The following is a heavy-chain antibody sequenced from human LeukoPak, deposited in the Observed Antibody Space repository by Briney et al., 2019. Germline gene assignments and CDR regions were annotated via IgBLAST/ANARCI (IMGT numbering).Heavy chain of an antibody. CDR3: ARGYYDSSGYEVAFDI. Sequence: SETVSLTCTVSGGSITDYYWSWIRQPPGKGLEWIGYIYYSGSTNYNPSLKSRVTISVDTSKNQFSLRLSSVTAADTAVYYCARGYYDSSGYEVAFDIWGQGTMVTVS. V-gene: IGHV4-59*08. D-gene: IGHD3-22*01. CDR1: GGSITDYY. CDR2: IYYSGST. J-gene: IGHJ3*02.